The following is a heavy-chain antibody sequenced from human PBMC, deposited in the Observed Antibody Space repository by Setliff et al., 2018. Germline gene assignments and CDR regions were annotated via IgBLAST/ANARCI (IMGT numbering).Heavy chain of an antibody. CDR3: ATIAATGRAPDMDV. Sequence: SETLSLTCTVSGGSVNNSHDYWGWIRRPPGKGLEWIGSAFSGGSTYYSPSLKSRLTISVDTSKNQFSLKLTSVTAADTGVYYCATIAATGRAPDMDVWGPGTTVTVSS. V-gene: IGHV4-39*01. CDR1: GGSVNNSHDY. D-gene: IGHD6-13*01. CDR2: AFSGGST. J-gene: IGHJ6*02.